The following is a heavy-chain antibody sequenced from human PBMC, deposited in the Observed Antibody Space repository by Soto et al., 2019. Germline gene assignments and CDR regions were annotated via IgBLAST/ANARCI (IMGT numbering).Heavy chain of an antibody. CDR1: GFTFSSYW. D-gene: IGHD5-12*01. CDR2: INSDGSST. J-gene: IGHJ4*02. V-gene: IGHV3-74*01. Sequence: EVQLVESGGGLVQPGGSLRLSCAASGFTFSSYWMHWVRQAPGKGLVWVSRINSDGSSTSYADSVKGRFTISRDNAKNTLYLQMNSLRAEDTAVYYCARGFYSGYDFGAGYFEYWGQGTLVTVSS. CDR3: ARGFYSGYDFGAGYFEY.